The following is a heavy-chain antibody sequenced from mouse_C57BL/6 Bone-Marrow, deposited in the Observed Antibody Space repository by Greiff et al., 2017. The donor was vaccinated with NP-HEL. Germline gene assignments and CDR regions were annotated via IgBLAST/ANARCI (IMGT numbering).Heavy chain of an antibody. CDR2: IDPEDGDT. J-gene: IGHJ4*01. Sequence: VQLKQSGAELVRPGASVKLSCTASGFNIKDYYMHWVKQRPEQGLEWIGRIDPEDGDTEYAPKFQGKATMTADTSSNTAYLQLSSLTSEDTAVYYCTTGFYDYDLVGAMDYWGQGTSVTVSS. CDR1: GFNIKDYY. CDR3: TTGFYDYDLVGAMDY. D-gene: IGHD2-4*01. V-gene: IGHV14-1*01.